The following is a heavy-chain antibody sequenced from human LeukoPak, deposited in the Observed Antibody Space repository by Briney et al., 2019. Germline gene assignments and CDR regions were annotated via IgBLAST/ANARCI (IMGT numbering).Heavy chain of an antibody. J-gene: IGHJ5*02. CDR1: GFNFDDYD. Sequence: GGSLRLSCTASGFNFDDYDMSWVRHVPGKGLVWVSGINWNGDKTLYADSVRGRFAIYRDNTKKSLYLQMSSLRAEDTALYYCARDPFCSSSTGCYFEDWFDPWGPGTLVTVSS. V-gene: IGHV3-20*04. CDR3: ARDPFCSSSTGCYFEDWFDP. CDR2: INWNGDKT. D-gene: IGHD2-2*01.